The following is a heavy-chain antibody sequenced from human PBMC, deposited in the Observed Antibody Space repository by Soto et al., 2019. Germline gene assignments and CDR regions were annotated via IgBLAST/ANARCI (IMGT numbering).Heavy chain of an antibody. D-gene: IGHD6-19*01. J-gene: IGHJ4*02. CDR2: IIPIFGTA. Sequence: SVKVSFKASGGTFSSYAISWVRQAPGQGLEWMGGIIPIFGTANYAQKFQGRVTITADESTSTAYMELSSLRSEDTAVYYCARHFGSGWFLYYFDYWGQGTLVTVSS. V-gene: IGHV1-69*13. CDR1: GGTFSSYA. CDR3: ARHFGSGWFLYYFDY.